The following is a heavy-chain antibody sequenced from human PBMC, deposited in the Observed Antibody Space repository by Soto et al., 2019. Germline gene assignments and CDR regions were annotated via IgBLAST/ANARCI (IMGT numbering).Heavy chain of an antibody. CDR1: GGSISSSSYN. Sequence: QLQLKESGPGLLKPSETLSLTCSVSGGSISSSSYNWDWIRQPPGKGLEWIGTIYYNGDTDYNPSLKSRATIYVDASDYQFSLKLSSVTAADTSIYDCARLSGNAFDIWGHGTMVTVSP. J-gene: IGHJ3*02. V-gene: IGHV4-39*01. CDR2: IYYNGDT. D-gene: IGHD3-16*02. CDR3: ARLSGNAFDI.